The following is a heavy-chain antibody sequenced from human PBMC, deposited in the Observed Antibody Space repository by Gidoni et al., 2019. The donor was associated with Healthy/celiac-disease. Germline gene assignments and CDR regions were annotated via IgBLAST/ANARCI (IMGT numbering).Heavy chain of an antibody. CDR1: GFTFSSYA. CDR2: ISYDGSNK. V-gene: IGHV3-30-3*01. D-gene: IGHD4-17*01. J-gene: IGHJ4*02. CDR3: ARIDYGDPHL. Sequence: QVQLLEPGGGVVQPGRSLRLPCPASGFTFSSYAMHWVRQAPGKGLEWVAVISYDGSNKYYADSVKGRFTISRDNSKNTLYLQMNSLRAEDTAVYYCARIDYGDPHLGGQGTLVTVSS.